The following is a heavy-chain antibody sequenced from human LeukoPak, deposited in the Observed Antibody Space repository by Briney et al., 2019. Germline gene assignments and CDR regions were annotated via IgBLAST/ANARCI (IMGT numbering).Heavy chain of an antibody. V-gene: IGHV3-23*01. J-gene: IGHJ5*02. CDR3: AKVGQQWLIPEES. CDR1: GFTFRTYA. D-gene: IGHD6-19*01. CDR2: IGGGGTT. Sequence: GGSLRLSCAASGFTFRTYAMTWVRQAPGKGLEWVSVIGGGGTTYYADSVKGRFTISRDNSKNSLYLQMNTLRADDTAVYYCAKVGQQWLIPEESWGQGTLVTVSS.